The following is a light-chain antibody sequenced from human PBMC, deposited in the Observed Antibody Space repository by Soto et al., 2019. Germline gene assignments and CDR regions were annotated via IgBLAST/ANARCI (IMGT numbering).Light chain of an antibody. CDR1: QSISSW. Sequence: DIQMTQSPSTLSASVGDRVTITCRASQSISSWLAWYQQKPGKAPKLLIYDASSLESGVPSRFSGSGSGTEFTLSISSLQPDDFAPYYCQQSPFGPGTKVDIK. CDR2: DAS. CDR3: QQSP. J-gene: IGKJ3*01. V-gene: IGKV1-5*01.